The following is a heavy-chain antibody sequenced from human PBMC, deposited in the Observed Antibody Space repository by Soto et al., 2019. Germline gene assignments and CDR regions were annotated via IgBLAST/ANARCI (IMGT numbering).Heavy chain of an antibody. J-gene: IGHJ3*02. Sequence: EVQLVESGGGLVQPGGSLRLSCAASGFTFSSYDMHWVRQATGKGLEWVSAIGTAGDTYYPGSVKGRFSISRENAKNSLYLPMNSLRAGDTAVYYCARVPWFGELIGAFDIWGQGTMVTVSS. CDR1: GFTFSSYD. V-gene: IGHV3-13*04. CDR2: IGTAGDT. D-gene: IGHD3-10*01. CDR3: ARVPWFGELIGAFDI.